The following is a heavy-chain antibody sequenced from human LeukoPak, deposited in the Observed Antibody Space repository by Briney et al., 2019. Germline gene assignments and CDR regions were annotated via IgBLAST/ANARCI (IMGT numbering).Heavy chain of an antibody. CDR2: IYYSGST. D-gene: IGHD3-9*01. V-gene: IGHV4-38-2*01. Sequence: PGGSLRLSCAASGFTFSSYGMHWVRQPPGKGLEWVGSIYYSGSTYYNPSLMSRGTISVDTSKNQFSPMLTTVTAADTAVYYFANLPLIDYNLLTGNYKGSNIDYWGQGSLVSVSS. J-gene: IGHJ4*01. CDR3: ANLPLIDYNLLTGNYKGSNIDY. CDR1: GFTFSSYG.